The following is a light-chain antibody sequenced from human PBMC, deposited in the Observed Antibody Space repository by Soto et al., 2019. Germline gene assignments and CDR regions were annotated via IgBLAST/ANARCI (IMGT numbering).Light chain of an antibody. Sequence: EIVLTQSPGTLSLSPGERATLSCRASQSVSSNYLAWYQQKSGQAPRLLIYGISSRATGIPDRFSGSGSGTDFTLTSSRLEPEDFAVYYCQQYGTSRTFGQGNKVEIK. CDR2: GIS. CDR1: QSVSSNY. CDR3: QQYGTSRT. V-gene: IGKV3-20*01. J-gene: IGKJ1*01.